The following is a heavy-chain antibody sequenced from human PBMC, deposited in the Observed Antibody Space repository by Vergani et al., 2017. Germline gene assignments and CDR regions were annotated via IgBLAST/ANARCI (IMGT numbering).Heavy chain of an antibody. V-gene: IGHV3-30*03. Sequence: QVQLVESGGGVVQPGRSLRLSCAASGFTFSSYGMHWVRQAPGKGLEWVAVISYDGSNKYYADSVKGRFTISRDNSKNTLYLQMNSLRAEDTAVYYFARDRGRGATGGWFDPWGQGTLVTVSS. CDR2: ISYDGSNK. CDR3: ARDRGRGATGGWFDP. D-gene: IGHD3-10*01. CDR1: GFTFSSYG. J-gene: IGHJ5*02.